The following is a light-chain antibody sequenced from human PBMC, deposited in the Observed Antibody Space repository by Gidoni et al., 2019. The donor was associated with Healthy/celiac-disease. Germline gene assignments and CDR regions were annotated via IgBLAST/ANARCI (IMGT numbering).Light chain of an antibody. J-gene: IGLJ1*01. CDR3: LLSYSGARFYYV. CDR1: TGAGTSGHY. CDR2: DTS. Sequence: QAVVTQEPSLTVSPGGTVTLTCGSSTGAGTSGHYPYWFQQKPGQAPRTLIYDTSNKHSWTPARFSGSLLGGKAALTLSGAQPEDEAEYYCLLSYSGARFYYVFGTGTKVTVL. V-gene: IGLV7-46*01.